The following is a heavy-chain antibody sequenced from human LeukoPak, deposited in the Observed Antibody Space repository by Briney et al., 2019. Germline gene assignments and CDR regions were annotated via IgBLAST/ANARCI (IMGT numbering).Heavy chain of an antibody. CDR1: GGTFSSYA. CDR2: IIPIFGTA. J-gene: IGHJ5*02. Sequence: ASVKVSCKASGGTFSSYAISWVRQAPGPRLEWMGGIIPIFGTANYAQKFQGRVTITADESTSTAYMELSSLRSEDTAVYYCASVSWFGELLSNWFDPWGQGTLVTVSS. V-gene: IGHV1-69*01. D-gene: IGHD3-10*01. CDR3: ASVSWFGELLSNWFDP.